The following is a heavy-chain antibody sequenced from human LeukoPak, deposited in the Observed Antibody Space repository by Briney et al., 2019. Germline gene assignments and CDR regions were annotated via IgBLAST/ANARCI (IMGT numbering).Heavy chain of an antibody. CDR1: GYTFTSYG. Sequence: ASVKVSCKASGYTFTSYGISWVRQAPGQGLEWMGWISAYNSNTNYAQKLQGRVTMTTDTSTSTAYMELRSLRSDDTAVYYCARGAEIVVVVAATDGWFDPWGQGTLVTVSS. J-gene: IGHJ5*02. CDR2: ISAYNSNT. D-gene: IGHD2-15*01. V-gene: IGHV1-18*04. CDR3: ARGAEIVVVVAATDGWFDP.